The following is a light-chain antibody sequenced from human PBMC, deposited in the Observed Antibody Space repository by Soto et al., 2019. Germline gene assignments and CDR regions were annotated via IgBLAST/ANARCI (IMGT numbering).Light chain of an antibody. V-gene: IGKV3-20*01. CDR2: GGS. CDR3: QHHDDSAPLT. Sequence: EIVLTQSPGTLSLSSGERATLSCRASQSVSGNYLAWYQQKPGQAPMLLIYGGSMRASDIPDRFSGSGSGTDFTLTITRLEPEDFAVYYCQHHDDSAPLTFGGGTKVDIK. J-gene: IGKJ4*01. CDR1: QSVSGNY.